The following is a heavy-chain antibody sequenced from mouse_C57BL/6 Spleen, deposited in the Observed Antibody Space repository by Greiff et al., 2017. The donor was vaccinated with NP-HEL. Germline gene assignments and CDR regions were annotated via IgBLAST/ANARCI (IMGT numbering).Heavy chain of an antibody. D-gene: IGHD3-2*02. J-gene: IGHJ2*01. V-gene: IGHV1-80*01. CDR3: AKGDSSGLFDY. CDR1: GYAFSSYW. Sequence: VKLVESGAELVKPGASVKISCKASGYAFSSYWMNWVKQRPGKGLEWIGQIYPGDGDTNYNGKFKGKATLTADKSSSTAYMQLSSLTSEDSAVYFCAKGDSSGLFDYWGQGTTLTVSS. CDR2: IYPGDGDT.